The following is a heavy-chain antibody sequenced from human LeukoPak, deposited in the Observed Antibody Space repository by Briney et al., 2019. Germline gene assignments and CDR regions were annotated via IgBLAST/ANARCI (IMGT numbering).Heavy chain of an antibody. CDR3: ARVPWLQSGNYMDV. CDR2: INWNGGST. V-gene: IGHV3-20*04. D-gene: IGHD5-24*01. J-gene: IGHJ6*03. CDR1: GFTFDDYG. Sequence: RPGGSLRLSCAASGFTFDDYGMSWVRQAPGKGLEWVSGINWNGGSTGYADSVKGRSTISRDNAKNSLYLQMNSLRAEDTAVYYCARVPWLQSGNYMDVWGKGTTVTVSS.